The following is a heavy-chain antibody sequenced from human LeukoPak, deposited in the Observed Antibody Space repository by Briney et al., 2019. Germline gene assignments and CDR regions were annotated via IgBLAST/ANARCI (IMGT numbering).Heavy chain of an antibody. CDR3: AKDADIAVAGSFDY. J-gene: IGHJ4*02. CDR1: EFTFSDYW. Sequence: GGSLRLSCAASEFTFSDYWMHWVRQAPGKGLEWVSAISGSGGSTYYADSVKGRFTISRDNSKNTLYLQMNSLRAEDTAVYYCAKDADIAVAGSFDYWGQGTLVTVSS. D-gene: IGHD6-19*01. V-gene: IGHV3-23*01. CDR2: ISGSGGST.